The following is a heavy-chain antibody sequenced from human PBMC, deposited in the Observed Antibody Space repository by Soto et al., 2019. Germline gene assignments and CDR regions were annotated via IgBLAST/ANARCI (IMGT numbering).Heavy chain of an antibody. CDR1: GFSLSTSGVG. CDR2: IYWDDDK. J-gene: IGHJ4*02. CDR3: AHGAVAGTVLRY. D-gene: IGHD6-19*01. Sequence: QITLKESGPTLVKPTQTLTLTCTFSGFSLSTSGVGVGWIRQPPGKALEWLALIYWDDDKRYSPSLKSRITITKDTSKNQVVLTMTNIDTRETATYYCAHGAVAGTVLRYWGQGTLVTVSS. V-gene: IGHV2-5*02.